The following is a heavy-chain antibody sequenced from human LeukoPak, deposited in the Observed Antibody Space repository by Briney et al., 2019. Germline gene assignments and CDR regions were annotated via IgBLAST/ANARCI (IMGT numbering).Heavy chain of an antibody. Sequence: SGGSLRLSCAASGFTFSSFAMSWVRQAPGKGLEWVSAISGSGGSTYYADSVEGRVTISRDNSKNTLFLQMNSLRAEDTAVYYCAKDRSCTGSSCNVGSWGQGTMVTVSS. CDR2: ISGSGGST. V-gene: IGHV3-23*01. J-gene: IGHJ3*01. D-gene: IGHD2-2*01. CDR3: AKDRSCTGSSCNVGS. CDR1: GFTFSSFA.